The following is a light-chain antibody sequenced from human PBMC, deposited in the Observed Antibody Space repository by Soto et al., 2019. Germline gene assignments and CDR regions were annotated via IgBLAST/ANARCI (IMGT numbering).Light chain of an antibody. CDR1: QSVSSY. J-gene: IGKJ3*01. CDR2: DAS. Sequence: EIVLTQSPATLSLSPGERATLSCRASQSVSSYLAWYQQKPGQAPRLLIYDASNRATGIPARFSGSGSGTDFTLTISSLEPEDFAVSYCPQRSNWPVTFGPGTKVDIK. V-gene: IGKV3-11*01. CDR3: PQRSNWPVT.